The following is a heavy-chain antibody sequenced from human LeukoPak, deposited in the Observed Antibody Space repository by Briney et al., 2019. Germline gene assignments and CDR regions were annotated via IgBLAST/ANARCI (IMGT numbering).Heavy chain of an antibody. CDR3: ARDSQEFFQH. CDR1: GFTFDNYA. Sequence: GGSLRLSCAASGFTFDNYAIHWVRHAQGQVLEWVSLISGVGGSTYYADSMKGRFTISRDNSKNSLYLQMNSLRTEDTALYYCARDSQEFFQHWGQGTLVTVSS. J-gene: IGHJ1*01. V-gene: IGHV3-43*02. CDR2: ISGVGGST.